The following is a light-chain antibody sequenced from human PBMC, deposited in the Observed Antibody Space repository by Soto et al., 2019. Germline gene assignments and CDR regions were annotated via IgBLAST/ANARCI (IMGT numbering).Light chain of an antibody. CDR1: QSVGNN. CDR2: GAS. Sequence: EIVMTQSPCTLSVSPGERVTLSCRASQSVGNNLAWHQQKPGQAPRLLIYGASSRATGIPDRFSGSGSGTDFTLTISRLETEDFAVFYCQQYGTSEIILGQGTRLEIK. J-gene: IGKJ5*01. CDR3: QQYGTSEII. V-gene: IGKV3-20*01.